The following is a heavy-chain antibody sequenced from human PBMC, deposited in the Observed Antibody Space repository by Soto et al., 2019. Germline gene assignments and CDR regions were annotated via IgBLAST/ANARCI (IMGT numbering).Heavy chain of an antibody. V-gene: IGHV1-24*01. CDR1: GYTLTELS. D-gene: IGHD6-19*01. J-gene: IGHJ6*02. Sequence: ASVKVSCKVSGYTLTELSMHWVRHAPGKGLEWMGGFDPEDGETIYAQKFQGRVTMTEDTSTDTAYMELSSLRSEDTAVYYCATRQQWLVHDYYYYGMDVWGQGTTVTVSS. CDR2: FDPEDGET. CDR3: ATRQQWLVHDYYYYGMDV.